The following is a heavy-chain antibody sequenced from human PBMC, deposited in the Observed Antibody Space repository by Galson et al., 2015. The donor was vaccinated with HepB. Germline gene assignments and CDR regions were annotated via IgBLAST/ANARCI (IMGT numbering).Heavy chain of an antibody. Sequence: SLRLSCEASGFTFSSYGMHWVRQAPGKGLEWVAVIWYDGSNKYYADSVKGRFTISRDNSKNTLYLQMNSLRAEDTAVYYCARERVYGGNSVYYYYYGMDVWGQGTTVTVSS. CDR2: IWYDGSNK. CDR3: ARERVYGGNSVYYYYYGMDV. D-gene: IGHD4-23*01. V-gene: IGHV3-33*01. J-gene: IGHJ6*02. CDR1: GFTFSSYG.